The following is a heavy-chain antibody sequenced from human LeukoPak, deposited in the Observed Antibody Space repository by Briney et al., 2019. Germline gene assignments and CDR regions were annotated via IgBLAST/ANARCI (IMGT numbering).Heavy chain of an antibody. CDR1: GFTFDDYA. V-gene: IGHV3-9*03. J-gene: IGHJ3*02. CDR3: AKGGSGSYSLDAFDI. CDR2: IRWDSGTI. Sequence: GGSLRLSCAASGFTFDDYAMHWVRQAPGKGLEWVSGIRWDSGTIGYADSVKGRFTISRDNAKNSLYLQMNSLRAEDMALYYCAKGGSGSYSLDAFDIWGQGTMVTVSS. D-gene: IGHD1-26*01.